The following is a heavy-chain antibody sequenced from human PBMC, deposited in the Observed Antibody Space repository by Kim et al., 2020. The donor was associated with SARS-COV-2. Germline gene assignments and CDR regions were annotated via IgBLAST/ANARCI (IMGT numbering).Heavy chain of an antibody. Sequence: SETLSLTCTVSSDSFSAYYWSWIRQIPGKGLEWIGYIFYSGSTHYNPSLKSRATISWDTSRNQFSLDLTSVTQADTAVYYCARSEGRVSWHPFDYWGQGVLVTVSS. CDR3: ARSEGRVSWHPFDY. CDR2: IFYSGST. CDR1: SDSFSAYY. V-gene: IGHV4-59*01. J-gene: IGHJ4*02.